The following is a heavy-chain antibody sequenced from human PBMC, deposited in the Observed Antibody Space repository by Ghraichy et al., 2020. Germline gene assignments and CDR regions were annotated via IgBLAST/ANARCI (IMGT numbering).Heavy chain of an antibody. D-gene: IGHD2/OR15-2a*01. Sequence: GGSLRLSCAASGFTFSTYAMSWVRQAPGKGLEWVSALRGSGDSTYYADSVKGRFTISRDNSKNTLYLQMNSLSVEATAVYFCAKGRSTTNHYDYWGQGTLVTVSS. CDR2: LRGSGDST. J-gene: IGHJ4*02. CDR3: AKGRSTTNHYDY. CDR1: GFTFSTYA. V-gene: IGHV3-23*01.